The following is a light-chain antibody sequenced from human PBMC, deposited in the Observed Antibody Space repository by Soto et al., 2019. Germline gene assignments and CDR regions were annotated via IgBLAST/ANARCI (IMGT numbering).Light chain of an antibody. CDR2: GAS. J-gene: IGKJ4*01. CDR3: QQRFDWPLT. V-gene: IGKV3-15*01. Sequence: EIVMTQSPATLSLSPGERATLSCRASQSVSSYLAWYQQKPGQDPRLLIYGASTRATGIPARFSGSGSGTEFTLTINSLHSEDFAVYDCQQRFDWPLTFGGGTKVDIK. CDR1: QSVSSY.